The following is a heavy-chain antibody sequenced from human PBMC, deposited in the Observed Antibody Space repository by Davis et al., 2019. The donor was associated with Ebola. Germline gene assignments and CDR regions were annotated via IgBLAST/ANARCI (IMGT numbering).Heavy chain of an antibody. CDR2: IIPILGIA. V-gene: IGHV1-69*10. J-gene: IGHJ6*03. Sequence: SVKVSCKASGGTFSSYAISWVRQAPGQGLEWMGGIIPILGIANYAQKFQGRVTITADKSTSTAYMELSSLRSEDTAVYYCARSGGNTLYYYYYYYMDVWGKGTTVTVSS. CDR3: ARSGGNTLYYYYYYYMDV. D-gene: IGHD4-23*01. CDR1: GGTFSSYA.